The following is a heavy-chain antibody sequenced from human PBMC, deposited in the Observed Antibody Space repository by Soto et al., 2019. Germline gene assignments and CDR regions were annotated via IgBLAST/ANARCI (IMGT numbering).Heavy chain of an antibody. CDR1: GFTFSSYW. CDR2: TNEDGSTI. D-gene: IGHD3-16*01. Sequence: EVQLVESGGGLVQPGGSLRLSCAASGFTFSSYWMHWVRQAPGKGLVWVSRTNEDGSTINYADSVKGRFTISRDNAKKTLNLKRNSRSAGETVVYYCTGDRGGGGGYWGQGTLVTVSS. CDR3: TGDRGGGGGY. J-gene: IGHJ4*02. V-gene: IGHV3-74*01.